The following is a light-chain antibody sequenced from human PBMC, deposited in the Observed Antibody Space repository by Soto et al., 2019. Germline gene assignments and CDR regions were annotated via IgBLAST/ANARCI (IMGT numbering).Light chain of an antibody. CDR1: SSNIGSNT. J-gene: IGLJ2*01. V-gene: IGLV1-44*01. Sequence: QSVLTQPPSASGTPGQRVTISCSGSSSNIGSNTVNWYQQLPGTAPKLLMYSNNQRPSGVPDRFSGSKSGTSASLAISGLQSEDEADYYCAAWDDSLRVVFGGGTKVTVL. CDR2: SNN. CDR3: AAWDDSLRVV.